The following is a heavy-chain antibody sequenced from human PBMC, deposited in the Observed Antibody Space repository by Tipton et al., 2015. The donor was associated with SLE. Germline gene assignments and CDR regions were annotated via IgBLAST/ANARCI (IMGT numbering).Heavy chain of an antibody. J-gene: IGHJ3*02. CDR1: GFTFSSYE. Sequence: GSLRLSCAASGFTFSSYEMNWVRQAPGKGLEWVSYISSSGSTIYYADSVKGRFTISRDNAKNSLYLQMNSLRAEDTAVYYCARARGGDYGDLDAFDIWGQGTMVTVSS. D-gene: IGHD4-17*01. CDR3: ARARGGDYGDLDAFDI. CDR2: ISSSGSTI. V-gene: IGHV3-48*03.